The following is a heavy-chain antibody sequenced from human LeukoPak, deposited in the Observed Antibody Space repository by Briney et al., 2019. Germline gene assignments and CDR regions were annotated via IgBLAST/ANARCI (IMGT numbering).Heavy chain of an antibody. Sequence: GGSLRLSCAASGFTFISYAIHWVRQAPGKGLEWVAVISYDGSNKYYADSVKGRFTISRDNSKNTLYLQMNSLRAEDTAVYYCAKDLMRYYYGSGSSHDYWGQGTLVTVSS. CDR1: GFTFISYA. CDR3: AKDLMRYYYGSGSSHDY. D-gene: IGHD3-10*01. V-gene: IGHV3-30*04. J-gene: IGHJ4*02. CDR2: ISYDGSNK.